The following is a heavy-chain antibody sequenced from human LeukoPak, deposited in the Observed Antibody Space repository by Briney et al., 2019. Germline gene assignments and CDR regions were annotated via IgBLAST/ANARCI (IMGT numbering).Heavy chain of an antibody. J-gene: IGHJ4*02. CDR3: ARGRELLNY. V-gene: IGHV3-30*03. CDR2: ISYDGSKK. D-gene: IGHD1-26*01. CDR1: GFTFSSYG. Sequence: GRSLRLSCAASGFTFSSYGMHWVRQAPGKGLEGVAVISYDGSKKYYADSVKGRFTISRDNAKNSLYLQMNSLRAEDTAVYYCARGRELLNYWGQGTLVPVS.